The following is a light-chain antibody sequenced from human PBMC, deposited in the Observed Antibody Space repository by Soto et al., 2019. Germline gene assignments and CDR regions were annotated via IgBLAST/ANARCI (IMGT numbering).Light chain of an antibody. V-gene: IGKV1-5*01. Sequence: DIQMTQSPSTLSASVGDRVTITCRASQSIENWLAWYQQQPGKAPRLLIYDAFTLESGVPSRFSGGGSGTEFTLTISSLQPDDFATYYCQQYKASYTFGQGTRLE. CDR2: DAF. CDR1: QSIENW. J-gene: IGKJ2*01. CDR3: QQYKASYT.